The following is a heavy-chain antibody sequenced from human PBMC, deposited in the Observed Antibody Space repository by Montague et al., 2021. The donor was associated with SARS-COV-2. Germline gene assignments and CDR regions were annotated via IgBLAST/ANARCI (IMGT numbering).Heavy chain of an antibody. CDR3: ARDTRFAMLVVVTRYGLDV. V-gene: IGHV4-34*01. J-gene: IGHJ6*02. CDR1: GGSFGAHS. CDR2: VNHRGSA. D-gene: IGHD3-22*01. Sequence: SETLSLTCAVYGGSFGAHSWSWIRQSPGKGLDWIGEVNHRGSATYMSSFKSRVTISVDTSKNQFSLTLSYVTVADTAAYYCARDTRFAMLVVVTRYGLDVWGQGTTVTVSS.